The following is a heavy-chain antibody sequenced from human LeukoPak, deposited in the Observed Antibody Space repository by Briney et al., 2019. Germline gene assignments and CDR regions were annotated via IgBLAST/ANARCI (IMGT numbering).Heavy chain of an antibody. J-gene: IGHJ4*02. CDR3: ARRDSSSWYPFDY. D-gene: IGHD6-13*01. Sequence: SETLSLTCTVSGGSISSYYWSWIRQPPGKGLEWIGYIYYSGSTNYNPSLKSRVTISVDTSKNQFFLKLSSVTAADTAVYYCARRDSSSWYPFDYWGQGTLVTVSS. V-gene: IGHV4-59*08. CDR1: GGSISSYY. CDR2: IYYSGST.